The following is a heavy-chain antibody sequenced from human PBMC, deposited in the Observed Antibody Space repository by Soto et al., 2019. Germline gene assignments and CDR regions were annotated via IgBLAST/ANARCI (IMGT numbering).Heavy chain of an antibody. D-gene: IGHD6-19*01. V-gene: IGHV3-30*18. CDR3: TKGGRQWLVTSDFNY. CDR1: GFTFSDYA. Sequence: VQLVESGGGVVQPGRSLRLSCAASGFTFSDYAMHWVRQAPGKGLEWVAVVYHDGRNTHYADSVKGRFTISRNSSKNTVSLEMTSLRAEYTAVYYWTKGGRQWLVTSDFNYWGKGALVTVSS. J-gene: IGHJ4*02. CDR2: VYHDGRNT.